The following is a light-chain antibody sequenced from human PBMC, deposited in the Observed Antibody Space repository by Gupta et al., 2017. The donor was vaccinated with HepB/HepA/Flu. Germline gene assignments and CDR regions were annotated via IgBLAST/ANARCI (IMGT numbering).Light chain of an antibody. CDR3: SSWSNTTTTLLL. CDR2: DDT. V-gene: IGLV2-14*03. CDR1: SSDVGGYNY. Sequence: QSTLTQPASVSGSPGQSITISCTGTSSDVGGYNYVSWYQHHPGKAPKLMIFDDTVRPSGIATRISSSRSGNTTTLTITMLQTEDEADDYCSSWSNTTTTLLLFGGGTKLTVL. J-gene: IGLJ3*02.